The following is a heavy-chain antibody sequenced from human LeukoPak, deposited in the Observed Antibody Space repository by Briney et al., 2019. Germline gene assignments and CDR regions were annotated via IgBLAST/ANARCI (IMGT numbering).Heavy chain of an antibody. CDR3: ARGLPRGGSSFDY. Sequence: ASVKVSCKASGYTFAGYYMHWVRQAPGQGLEWMGWINPNSGGTNYAQKFQGRVTMTRDTSISTAYMELSRLRSDDAAVYYCARGLPRGGSSFDYWGQGTLVTVSS. V-gene: IGHV1-2*02. CDR1: GYTFAGYY. J-gene: IGHJ4*02. D-gene: IGHD3-16*01. CDR2: INPNSGGT.